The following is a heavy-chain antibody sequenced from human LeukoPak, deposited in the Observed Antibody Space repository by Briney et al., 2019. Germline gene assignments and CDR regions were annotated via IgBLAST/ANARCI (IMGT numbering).Heavy chain of an antibody. CDR2: IHHSGSA. J-gene: IGHJ4*02. CDR3: VRDRGEWSYGHDY. V-gene: IGHV4-4*02. D-gene: IGHD3-16*01. CDR1: GASISSNW. Sequence: SGTLSLTCAVSGASISSNWWSWVRQPPGKGLEWIGEIHHSGSANYNPSLKSRVTISLDTSENQFSLGLSSVTAADTAVYYCVRDRGEWSYGHDYWGQGTLVTVSS.